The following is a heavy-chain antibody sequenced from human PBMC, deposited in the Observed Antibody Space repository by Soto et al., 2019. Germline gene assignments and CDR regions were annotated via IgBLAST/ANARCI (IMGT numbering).Heavy chain of an antibody. D-gene: IGHD3-10*01. CDR2: ISGSGGST. CDR1: GFTFSSYA. CDR3: AKGQLLWFGESHDY. J-gene: IGHJ4*02. Sequence: GGSLRLSCAASGFTFSSYAMSWVRQAPGKGLEWVSAISGSGGSTYYADSVKGRFTISRDNSKNTLYLQMNSLRAEDTAVYYCAKGQLLWFGESHDYWGQGTLVTVSS. V-gene: IGHV3-23*01.